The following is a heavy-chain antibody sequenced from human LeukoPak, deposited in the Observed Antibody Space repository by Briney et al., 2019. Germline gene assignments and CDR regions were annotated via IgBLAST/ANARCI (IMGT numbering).Heavy chain of an antibody. V-gene: IGHV4-61*10. Sequence: SETLSLTCTVSGGSISSGSYYWSWIRQPAGKGLEWIGYIYYSGSTNYNPSLKSRVTISVDTSKNQFSLKLSSVTAADTAVYYCARVGYSSSWYLAGWGQGTLVTVSS. D-gene: IGHD6-13*01. CDR1: GGSISSGSYY. CDR3: ARVGYSSSWYLAG. J-gene: IGHJ4*02. CDR2: IYYSGST.